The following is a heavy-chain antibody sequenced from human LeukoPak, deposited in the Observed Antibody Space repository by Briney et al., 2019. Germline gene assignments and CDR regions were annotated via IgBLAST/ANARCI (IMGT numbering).Heavy chain of an antibody. CDR1: GFTFSSYA. CDR2: ISGGGSST. CDR3: AKDNSRGLSGYYYS. V-gene: IGHV3-23*01. J-gene: IGHJ4*02. D-gene: IGHD3-22*01. Sequence: GGSLRLSCAASGFTFSSYAMSWVRRAPGKGLEWVSAISGGGSSTYYADSVKGRFTITRDNSKNTLYLQMNSLRAEDTAIYYCAKDNSRGLSGYYYSWGQGTLVTVSS.